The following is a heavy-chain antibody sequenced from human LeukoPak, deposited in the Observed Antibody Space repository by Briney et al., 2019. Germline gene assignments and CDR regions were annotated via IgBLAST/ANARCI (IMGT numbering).Heavy chain of an antibody. D-gene: IGHD3-16*01. V-gene: IGHV3-15*01. J-gene: IGHJ4*02. CDR1: GFTFSNAW. CDR2: IKGKTDGGTT. Sequence: GGSLRLSCAASGFTFSNAWMSWVRQAPGKGLEWVGRIKGKTDGGTTDYAAPVKGRFSISRDDSKNTLYLQMNSLKTEDTAVYYCTTLGAFDYWGQGTLVTVSS. CDR3: TTLGAFDY.